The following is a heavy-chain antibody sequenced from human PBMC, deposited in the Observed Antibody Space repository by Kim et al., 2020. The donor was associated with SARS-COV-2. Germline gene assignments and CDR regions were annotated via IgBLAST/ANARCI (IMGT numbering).Heavy chain of an antibody. CDR1: GGSFSGYY. J-gene: IGHJ3*02. V-gene: IGHV4-34*01. CDR2: INHSGST. CDR3: ARYHKGWKNAFDI. Sequence: SETLSLTCAVYGGSFSGYYWSWIRQPPGKGLEWIGEINHSGSTNYNPSLKSRVTISVDTSKNQFSLKLSSVTAADTAVYYCARYHKGWKNAFDIWGQGTMVTVSS. D-gene: IGHD1-1*01.